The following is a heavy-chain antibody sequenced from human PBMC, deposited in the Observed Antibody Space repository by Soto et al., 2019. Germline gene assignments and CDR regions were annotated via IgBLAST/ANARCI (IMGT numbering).Heavy chain of an antibody. CDR2: ISYDGSIK. CDR3: AKNILIWFGELLAALDY. V-gene: IGHV3-30*18. Sequence: LRLSCVVAGVPFSSYGMNWVRQSPGKGLEWVAVISYDGSIKYYGDSVKGRFTISRDNSKNTLYLQMNSLRPEDTAVYYCAKNILIWFGELLAALDYWGQGTLVTVSS. J-gene: IGHJ4*02. CDR1: GVPFSSYG. D-gene: IGHD3-10*01.